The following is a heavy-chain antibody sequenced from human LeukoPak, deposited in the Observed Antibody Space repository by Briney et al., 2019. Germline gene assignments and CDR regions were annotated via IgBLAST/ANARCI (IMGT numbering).Heavy chain of an antibody. D-gene: IGHD2-15*01. V-gene: IGHV4-30-2*01. CDR3: AREILSSVGYFDY. CDR2: IYHSGSP. Sequence: NPSETLSLTCAVSGGSFSSGDYSWNWIRQPPGKGLEWIGYIYHSGSPYYNPSLKSRVTISIDRSKNQLSLNLNSVTAADTAVYYCAREILSSVGYFDYWGQGILVTVSS. J-gene: IGHJ4*02. CDR1: GGSFSSGDYS.